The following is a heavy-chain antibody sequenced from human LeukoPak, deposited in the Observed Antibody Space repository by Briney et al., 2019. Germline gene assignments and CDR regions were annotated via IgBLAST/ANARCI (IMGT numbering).Heavy chain of an antibody. CDR3: AVWVLAARPVGNWFDP. D-gene: IGHD6-6*01. CDR2: IYYSGST. CDR1: GGSISSHY. Sequence: SETLSLTCTVSGGSISSHYWSWIRQPPGKGLEWIGYIYYSGSTNYNPSLKSRVTISVDTSKNQFSLKLSSVTAADTAVYYCAVWVLAARPVGNWFDPWGQGTLVTVSS. V-gene: IGHV4-59*11. J-gene: IGHJ5*02.